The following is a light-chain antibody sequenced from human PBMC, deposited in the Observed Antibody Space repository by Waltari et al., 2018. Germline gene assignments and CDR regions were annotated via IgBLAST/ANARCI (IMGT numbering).Light chain of an antibody. Sequence: DIQLTQSPSFLSASVGDRVTIPCRASQGISNYLAWYQQKPGKSPKLLMYSASTLQCGVPSRVSGCGSGTQFALTISSLQPDDFATYYCQQFDSYPLTFGQGTRLEIK. CDR3: QQFDSYPLT. J-gene: IGKJ5*01. V-gene: IGKV1-9*01. CDR2: SAS. CDR1: QGISNY.